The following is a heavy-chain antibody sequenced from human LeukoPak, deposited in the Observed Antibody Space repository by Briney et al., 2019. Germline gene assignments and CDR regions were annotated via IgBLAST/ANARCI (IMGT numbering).Heavy chain of an antibody. J-gene: IGHJ1*01. Sequence: ASVKVSCKASGYTFTDYYMHWVQQAPGKGLEWMGRVDPEDGETIYAEKFQGRVTITADTSTDTAYMELSSLRSEDTAVYYCATGESIAAADSEYFQHWGQGTLVTVSS. CDR1: GYTFTDYY. CDR3: ATGESIAAADSEYFQH. D-gene: IGHD6-13*01. V-gene: IGHV1-69-2*01. CDR2: VDPEDGET.